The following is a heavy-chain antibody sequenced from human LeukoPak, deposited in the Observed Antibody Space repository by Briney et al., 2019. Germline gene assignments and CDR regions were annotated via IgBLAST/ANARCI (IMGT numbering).Heavy chain of an antibody. J-gene: IGHJ4*02. CDR1: GYTFTNYW. D-gene: IGHD2-15*01. CDR3: ARTDCSGGSCYSEAFDY. CDR2: IYPGDSDT. V-gene: IGHV5-51*01. Sequence: GESLKISCKGSGYTFTNYWIGWVRQMPGKGLEWMGIIYPGDSDTRYSPSFQGQVTISADKSISTAYLQWSSLKASDTAMYYCARTDCSGGSCYSEAFDYWGQGTLVTVSS.